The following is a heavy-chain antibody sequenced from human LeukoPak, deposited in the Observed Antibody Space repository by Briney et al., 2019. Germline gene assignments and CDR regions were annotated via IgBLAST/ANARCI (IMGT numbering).Heavy chain of an antibody. CDR3: ARRSGIAVAGAFDY. CDR2: ISGSGDST. V-gene: IGHV3-23*01. J-gene: IGHJ4*02. CDR1: GFTFSNYA. Sequence: GGSLRLSCAASGFTFSNYAMRWVRQAPGKGLEWVSGISGSGDSTYFADSVKGRFTISRDNSKNTLYLQMNSLRAEDTAVYYCARRSGIAVAGAFDYWGQGTLVTVSS. D-gene: IGHD6-19*01.